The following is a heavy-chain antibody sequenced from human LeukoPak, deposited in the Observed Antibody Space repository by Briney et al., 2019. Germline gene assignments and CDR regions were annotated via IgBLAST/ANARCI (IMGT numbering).Heavy chain of an antibody. CDR2: ISSSSSYI. Sequence: AGGSLRLSCAASGFTFSSYSMNWVRQAPGEGLEWVSSISSSSSYIYYADSVKGRFTISRDNAKNSLYLQMNSLRAEDTAVYYCARGEYGWELLFGVWYFDLWGRGTLVTVSS. V-gene: IGHV3-21*01. CDR3: ARGEYGWELLFGVWYFDL. D-gene: IGHD1-26*01. J-gene: IGHJ2*01. CDR1: GFTFSSYS.